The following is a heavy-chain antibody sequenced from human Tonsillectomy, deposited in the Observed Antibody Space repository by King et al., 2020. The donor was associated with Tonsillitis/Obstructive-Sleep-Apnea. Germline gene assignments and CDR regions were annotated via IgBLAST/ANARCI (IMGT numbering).Heavy chain of an antibody. CDR1: GFTFDEYV. J-gene: IGHJ6*03. CDR2: LSGDGGST. Sequence: VQLVESGGGVVQPGGSLRLSCAASGFTFDEYVMHWVRQAPGKGLEWVALLSGDGGSTYYADSVKGRFTISRDNSKNSLYLQMNSLRTEATALYYCAKYYYDTLTGSGYYPYLDVWGKGTTVTVSS. D-gene: IGHD3-9*01. CDR3: AKYYYDTLTGSGYYPYLDV. V-gene: IGHV3-43*02.